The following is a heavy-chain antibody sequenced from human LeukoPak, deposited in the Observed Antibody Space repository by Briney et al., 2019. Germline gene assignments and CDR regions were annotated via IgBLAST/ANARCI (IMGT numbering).Heavy chain of an antibody. J-gene: IGHJ4*02. D-gene: IGHD2-21*01. CDR1: GFTFSLYI. CDR3: AKEAGCGLDY. CDR2: ISSDGSAI. Sequence: GGSLRLSGKASGFTFSLYIMNWVRQAPVKRPEWVSYISSDGSAIYYADSVRGRFTISRDNAQNSLYLEMNSLRDEDTAVYYCAKEAGCGLDYWGQGTLVTVSS. V-gene: IGHV3-48*02.